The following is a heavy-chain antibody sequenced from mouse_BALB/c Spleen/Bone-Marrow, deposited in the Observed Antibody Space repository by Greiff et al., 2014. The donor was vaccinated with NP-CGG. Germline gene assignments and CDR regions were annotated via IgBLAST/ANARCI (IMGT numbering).Heavy chain of an antibody. Sequence: VQLQQPGTVLARPGASVKMSCKASDYTFTSYRMHWLKQRPGQGLEWIGAIYPGNSDTSYNQKFKGKAELTAVTSTSTAYMDLSSLTKEDSAVYYCTLAYFGQGDWFFDVWGAGTTVTVSS. CDR1: DYTFTSYR. CDR3: TLAYFGQGDWFFDV. CDR2: IYPGNSDT. J-gene: IGHJ1*01. D-gene: IGHD2-10*01. V-gene: IGHV1-5*01.